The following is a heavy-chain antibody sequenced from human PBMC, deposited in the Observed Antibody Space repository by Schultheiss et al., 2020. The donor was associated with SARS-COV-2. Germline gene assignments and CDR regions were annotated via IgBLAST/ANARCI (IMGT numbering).Heavy chain of an antibody. D-gene: IGHD3-3*01. CDR3: TTDPLYDFWSGYSHDY. V-gene: IGHV3-15*01. Sequence: GSLRLSCAASGFTFSSYAMSWVRQAPGKGLEWVGRIKSKTDGGTTDYAAPVKGRFTISRDDSKNTLYLQMNSLKTEDTAVYYCTTDPLYDFWSGYSHDYWGQGTLVTVSS. CDR2: IKSKTDGGTT. CDR1: GFTFSSYA. J-gene: IGHJ4*02.